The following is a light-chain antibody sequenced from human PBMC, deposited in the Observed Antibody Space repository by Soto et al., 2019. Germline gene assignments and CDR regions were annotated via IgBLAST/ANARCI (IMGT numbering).Light chain of an antibody. CDR2: GAS. V-gene: IGKV3-20*01. CDR3: QPYGSSPKIT. CDR1: QSVSSSY. Sequence: EIVLTQSPGTLYLSPGERATLSCRASQSVSSSYLAWYQQKPGQAPRLLIYGASSRATGIPDRFSGSGSGTDFTLTISRLEPEAFAVYCCQPYGSSPKITFGPRTKVDIK. J-gene: IGKJ3*01.